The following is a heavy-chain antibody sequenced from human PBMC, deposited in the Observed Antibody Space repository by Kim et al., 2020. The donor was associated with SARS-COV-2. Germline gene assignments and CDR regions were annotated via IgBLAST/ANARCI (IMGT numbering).Heavy chain of an antibody. CDR3: NWGPLSQSGVGFDY. V-gene: IGHV3-15*01. CDR1: GFTFNNAW. J-gene: IGHJ4*01. D-gene: IGHD7-27*01. Sequence: GGSLRLSCASSGFTFNNAWMNWVRQAPGKVMEWVGRINSKIDGGTTHYAATVKGSFTISRDDSKSTLFLQMNSLKTADKAVYYCNWGPLSQSGVGFDYW. CDR2: INSKIDGGTT.